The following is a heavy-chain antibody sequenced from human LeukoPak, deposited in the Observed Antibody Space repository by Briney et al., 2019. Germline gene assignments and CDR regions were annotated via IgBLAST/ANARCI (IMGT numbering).Heavy chain of an antibody. V-gene: IGHV1-69*04. CDR3: ASSENYYDSSGYLTKFDY. Sequence: ASVKVSCKASGGTFSSYAISWVRQAPGQGLEWMGRIIPILGIAKYAQKFQGRVTITAEKSTSTAYMELSSLRSEDTAVYYCASSENYYDSSGYLTKFDYWGQGTLVTVS. CDR1: GGTFSSYA. D-gene: IGHD3-22*01. J-gene: IGHJ4*02. CDR2: IIPILGIA.